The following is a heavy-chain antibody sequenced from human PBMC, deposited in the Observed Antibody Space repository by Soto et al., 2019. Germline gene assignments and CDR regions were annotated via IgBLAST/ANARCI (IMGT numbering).Heavy chain of an antibody. Sequence: GASVKVSCKASGYTFTGYYMHWVRQAPGQGHEWMGWINPNSGGTNYAQKFQGWVTMTRDTSISTAYMELSRLRSDDTAVYYCAREDIRYHGMDVWGQGTTVTVSS. CDR2: INPNSGGT. V-gene: IGHV1-2*04. CDR3: AREDIRYHGMDV. D-gene: IGHD2-15*01. J-gene: IGHJ6*02. CDR1: GYTFTGYY.